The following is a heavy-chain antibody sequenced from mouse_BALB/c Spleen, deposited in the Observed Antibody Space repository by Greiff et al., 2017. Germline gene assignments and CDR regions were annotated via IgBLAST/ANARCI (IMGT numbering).Heavy chain of an antibody. Sequence: EVQLQESGPELVKPGASVKISCKASGYSFTGYYMHWVKQSHVKSLEWIGRINPYNGATSYNQNFKDKASLTVDKSSSTAYMELHSLTSEDSAVYYCARDYYGSREGFAYWGQGTLVTVSA. CDR2: INPYNGAT. CDR3: ARDYYGSREGFAY. V-gene: IGHV1-31*01. D-gene: IGHD1-1*01. J-gene: IGHJ3*01. CDR1: GYSFTGYY.